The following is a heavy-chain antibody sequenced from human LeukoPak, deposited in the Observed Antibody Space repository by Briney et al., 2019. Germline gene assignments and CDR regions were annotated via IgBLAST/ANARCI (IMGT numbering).Heavy chain of an antibody. Sequence: GGSLRLSCAASGFTFSSYGMHWVRQAPGKGLEWVSYITSSSSTIYYADSVKGRFTISRDDAKNSLYLQMNSLRAEDTAVYYCARVNDAFDIWGQGTMVTVSS. CDR3: ARVNDAFDI. CDR2: ITSSSSTI. V-gene: IGHV3-48*04. CDR1: GFTFSSYG. J-gene: IGHJ3*02.